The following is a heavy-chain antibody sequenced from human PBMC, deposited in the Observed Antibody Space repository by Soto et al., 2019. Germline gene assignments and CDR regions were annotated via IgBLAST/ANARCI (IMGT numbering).Heavy chain of an antibody. D-gene: IGHD3-9*01. J-gene: IGHJ6*02. Sequence: PGGSPRLSCAASGFTFSSYEMNWVRKAPGKGLEWVSYISSSGSTIYYADSVKGRFTISRDNAKNSLYLQMNSLRAEDTAVYYCAGVYYDILTGYYLSAKYGMDVWGQGTTVTISS. CDR3: AGVYYDILTGYYLSAKYGMDV. CDR1: GFTFSSYE. CDR2: ISSSGSTI. V-gene: IGHV3-48*03.